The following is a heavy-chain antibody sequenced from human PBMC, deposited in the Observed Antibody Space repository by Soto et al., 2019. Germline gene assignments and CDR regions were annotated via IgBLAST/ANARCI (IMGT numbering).Heavy chain of an antibody. J-gene: IGHJ4*02. V-gene: IGHV4-30-4*01. D-gene: IGHD1-26*01. CDR1: GGSISSGDYY. CDR3: ARDTPGIVGATGLFDY. CDR2: IYYSGST. Sequence: QVQLQESGPGLVKPSQTLSLTCTVSGGSISSGDYYWSWIRQPPGKGLEWIGYIYYSGSTYYNPSLKSRVTISVDTSKNQFSLKLSSVTAADTAVYYCARDTPGIVGATGLFDYWGQGTLVTVSS.